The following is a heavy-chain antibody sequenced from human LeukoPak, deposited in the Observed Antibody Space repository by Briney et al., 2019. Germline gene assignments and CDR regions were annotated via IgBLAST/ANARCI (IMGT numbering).Heavy chain of an antibody. CDR1: GGSISSYY. V-gene: IGHV4-59*01. Sequence: SETLSLTCTVSGGSISSYYWSWIRQPPGKGLEWIGYIYYSGSTNYNPSLKSRVTISVDTSKNQFSLKLSSVTAAVTAVYYCARSEGSSWYRNWFDPWGQGTLVTVSS. CDR2: IYYSGST. CDR3: ARSEGSSWYRNWFDP. J-gene: IGHJ5*02. D-gene: IGHD6-13*01.